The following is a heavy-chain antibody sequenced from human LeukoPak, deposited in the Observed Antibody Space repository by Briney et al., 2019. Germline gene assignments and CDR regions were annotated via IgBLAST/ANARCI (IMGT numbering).Heavy chain of an antibody. V-gene: IGHV1-69*13. Sequence: VASVKVSCKASGGTFSSYAISWVRQAPGQGLEWMGGIIPIFGTANYAQKFQGRVTITADESTSTAYMELSSLRSEDTAVYYCASIEDDFWSGYHDYWGQGTLVTVSS. J-gene: IGHJ4*02. CDR1: GGTFSSYA. CDR2: IIPIFGTA. D-gene: IGHD3-3*01. CDR3: ASIEDDFWSGYHDY.